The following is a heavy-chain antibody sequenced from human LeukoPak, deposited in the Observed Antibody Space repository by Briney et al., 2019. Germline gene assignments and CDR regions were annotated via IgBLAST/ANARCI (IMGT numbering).Heavy chain of an antibody. D-gene: IGHD4-11*01. CDR1: GFIFSHYG. J-gene: IGHJ4*02. V-gene: IGHV3-33*06. Sequence: PGRSMRLSCAASGFIFSHYGMHWVRQAPGRVLEWVAVIWNDGSNKYYADSVKGRFTISRDNSQNTVDLHMNSLRAEDTAVYYCAKDAQRGFDYSNSLEYWGQGTLVTVSS. CDR3: AKDAQRGFDYSNSLEY. CDR2: IWNDGSNK.